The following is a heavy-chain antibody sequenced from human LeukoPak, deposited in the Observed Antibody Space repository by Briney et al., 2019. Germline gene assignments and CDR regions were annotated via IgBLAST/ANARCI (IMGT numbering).Heavy chain of an antibody. CDR1: GFTVSSNY. Sequence: GGSLRLSCAASGFTVSSNYMSWVRQAPGKGLEWVSVIYSGGSTYYADSVKGRFTISRDNSKNTLYLQMNSLRAEDTAVYYCARGTTIAVADEDYWGQGTLVTVSS. J-gene: IGHJ4*02. V-gene: IGHV3-53*01. D-gene: IGHD6-19*01. CDR3: ARGTTIAVADEDY. CDR2: IYSGGST.